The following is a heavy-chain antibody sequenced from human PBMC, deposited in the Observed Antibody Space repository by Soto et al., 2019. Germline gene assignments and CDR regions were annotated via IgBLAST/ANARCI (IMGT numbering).Heavy chain of an antibody. J-gene: IGHJ6*02. Sequence: GGSLRLSCAASGFTFSSYAMHWVRQAPGKGLEWVAVISYDGSNKYYADSVKGRFTISRDNSKNTLYLQMNSLRAEDTAVYYCARDLGGYSPVWYYGMDVWGQGTTVTVSS. CDR1: GFTFSSYA. D-gene: IGHD5-18*01. CDR2: ISYDGSNK. V-gene: IGHV3-30-3*01. CDR3: ARDLGGYSPVWYYGMDV.